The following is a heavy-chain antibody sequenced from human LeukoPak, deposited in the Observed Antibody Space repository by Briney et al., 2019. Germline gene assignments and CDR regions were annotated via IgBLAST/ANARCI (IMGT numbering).Heavy chain of an antibody. D-gene: IGHD7-27*01. CDR2: IYYSGST. J-gene: IGHJ6*03. Sequence: PSETLSLTCTVSGGSISSHYWSWIRQPPGKGLEWMGYIYYSGSTNYNPSLKSRVTISVDTSKNQFSLKLSSVTAADTAVYYCARAPGSYYYYYYMDVWGKGTTVTVSS. CDR3: ARAPGSYYYYYYMDV. V-gene: IGHV4-59*11. CDR1: GGSISSHY.